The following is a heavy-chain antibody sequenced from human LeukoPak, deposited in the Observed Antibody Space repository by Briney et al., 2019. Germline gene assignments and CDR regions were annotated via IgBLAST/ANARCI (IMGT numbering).Heavy chain of an antibody. D-gene: IGHD2-2*01. J-gene: IGHJ4*02. CDR1: GYTFTSYG. V-gene: IGHV1-18*01. Sequence: GASVKVSCKASGYTFTSYGISWVRQAPGQGLEWMGWISAYNGNTNYAQKLQGRVTMTTDTSTSTAYMELRSLSSDDTAVYYCARVVPNCSSTSCPFDYWGQGTLVTVSS. CDR2: ISAYNGNT. CDR3: ARVVPNCSSTSCPFDY.